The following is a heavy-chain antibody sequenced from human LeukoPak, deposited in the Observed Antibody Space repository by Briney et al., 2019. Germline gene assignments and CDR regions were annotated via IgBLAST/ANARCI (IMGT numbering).Heavy chain of an antibody. V-gene: IGHV3-21*01. CDR2: ISSSSSYI. Sequence: GGSLRLSCAASGFTFSSYSMNWVRQAPGQGLEWVSSISSSSSYIYYADSVKGRFTISRDNAKDSLYLQMNSLRAEDTAVYYCARDGLCSGGSCYGFNAFDIWGQGTMVTVSS. CDR1: GFTFSSYS. J-gene: IGHJ3*02. CDR3: ARDGLCSGGSCYGFNAFDI. D-gene: IGHD2-15*01.